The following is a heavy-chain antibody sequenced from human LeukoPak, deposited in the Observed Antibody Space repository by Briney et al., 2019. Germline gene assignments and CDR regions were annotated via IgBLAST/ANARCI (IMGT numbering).Heavy chain of an antibody. CDR2: ISSSSSYI. D-gene: IGHD2-2*01. V-gene: IGHV3-21*01. J-gene: IGHJ4*02. Sequence: GGSLRLSCAAPGFTFSSYSMNWVRQAPGKGLEWVSSISSSSSYIYYADSVKGRFTISRDNAKNSLYLQMNSLRAEDTAVYYCARSVYCSSASCLDYWGQGTLVTVSS. CDR3: ARSVYCSSASCLDY. CDR1: GFTFSSYS.